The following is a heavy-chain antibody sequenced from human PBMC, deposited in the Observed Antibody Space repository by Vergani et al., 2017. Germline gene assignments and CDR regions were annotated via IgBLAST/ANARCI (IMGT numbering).Heavy chain of an antibody. D-gene: IGHD5-12*01. CDR3: TKGSRGYTGYFFDY. CDR1: GFTFRACP. CDR2: ISARYPST. J-gene: IGHJ4*02. V-gene: IGHV3-23*01. Sequence: EVQLLQSGGGVIQPGGSVRLSCAASGFTFRACPMTWVRQAPGKGLEWVSAISARYPSTYYADSVKGRFIISRDNSKNTLHLQMNSLRADDTAVYYCTKGSRGYTGYFFDYWGQGTLATVSS.